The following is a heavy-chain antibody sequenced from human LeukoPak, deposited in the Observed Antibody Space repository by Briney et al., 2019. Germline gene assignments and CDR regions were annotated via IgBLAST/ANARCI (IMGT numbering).Heavy chain of an antibody. CDR1: GYSISSGYY. Sequence: SETLSLTCTVSGYSISSGYYWGWIRQPPGKGLEWIGSIYHSGSTYYNPSLKSRVTISVDTSKNQFSLKLSSVTAADTAVYYCARALHYSGYDYGAFDIWGRGTMVTVSS. D-gene: IGHD5-12*01. J-gene: IGHJ3*02. V-gene: IGHV4-38-2*02. CDR2: IYHSGST. CDR3: ARALHYSGYDYGAFDI.